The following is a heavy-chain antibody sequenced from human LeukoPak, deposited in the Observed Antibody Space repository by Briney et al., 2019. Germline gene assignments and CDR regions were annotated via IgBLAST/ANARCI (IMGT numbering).Heavy chain of an antibody. CDR2: IRPSGSDM. D-gene: IGHD7-27*01. Sequence: GGSLRLSCGASGLTFNTHGMSWVRQAPGKGLEWISNIRPSGSDMYYAASVKGRFTISRDSATNSLYLQMDNLEVDDSAVYFCVRDFNWAFDSWGQGTLVTVSS. J-gene: IGHJ4*02. V-gene: IGHV3-48*01. CDR3: VRDFNWAFDS. CDR1: GLTFNTHG.